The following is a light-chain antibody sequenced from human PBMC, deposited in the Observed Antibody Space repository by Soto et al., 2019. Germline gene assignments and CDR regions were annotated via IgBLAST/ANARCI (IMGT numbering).Light chain of an antibody. CDR2: EVS. CDR1: SSDLGGFNY. CDR3: RSYTSSSIFYV. Sequence: QSALTQPASVSGSPGQSITISCTGSSSDLGGFNYVSWYQIHPGKAPRLIVYEVSNRPSGVSNRFSGSKSGNTASLTISGLQADDEAVYFCRSYTSSSIFYVFGSGNKVTVL. J-gene: IGLJ1*01. V-gene: IGLV2-14*01.